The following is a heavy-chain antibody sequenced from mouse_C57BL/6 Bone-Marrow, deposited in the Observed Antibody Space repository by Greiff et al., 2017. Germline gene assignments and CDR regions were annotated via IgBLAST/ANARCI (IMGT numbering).Heavy chain of an antibody. CDR3: ARVNYDGYLGEFAY. Sequence: DVKLQESGPGLVKPSQSLSLTCSVTGYSITSGYYWNWIRQFPGNKLEWMGYISYDGSNNYNPSLKNRISITRDTSKNQFFLKLNSVTTEDTATYYCARVNYDGYLGEFAYWGQGTLVTVSA. J-gene: IGHJ3*01. V-gene: IGHV3-6*01. CDR2: ISYDGSN. CDR1: GYSITSGYY. D-gene: IGHD2-3*01.